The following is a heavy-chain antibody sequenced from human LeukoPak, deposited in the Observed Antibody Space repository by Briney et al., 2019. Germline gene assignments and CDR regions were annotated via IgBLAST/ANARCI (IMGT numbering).Heavy chain of an antibody. J-gene: IGHJ2*01. Sequence: GGSLRLSCAASGFSLSSHGMSWVRQAPWKGPEWVSSISSGSDYTFYADSVKGRFTISRDNSKNTLYLQMNSLRAGDTAIYHCAKIGVIGNWYYDVWGRGTLVTVSS. CDR2: ISSGSDYT. CDR3: AKIGVIGNWYYDV. V-gene: IGHV3-23*01. D-gene: IGHD3-10*01. CDR1: GFSLSSHG.